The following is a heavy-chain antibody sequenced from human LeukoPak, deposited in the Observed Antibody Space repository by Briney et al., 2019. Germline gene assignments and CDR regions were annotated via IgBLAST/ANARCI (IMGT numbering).Heavy chain of an antibody. J-gene: IGHJ4*02. CDR3: VHPTSYFDSGSPPFDY. CDR2: ISRSGGST. V-gene: IGHV3-23*01. Sequence: PGGSLRLSCAASGFTFSTYAMTWVRQAPGKGLEWVSDISRSGGSTYYADSVKGRFTISRDNSKSTLYLQMNSLRAEDTAIYYCVHPTSYFDSGSPPFDYWGQGTLVTVSS. D-gene: IGHD3-10*01. CDR1: GFTFSTYA.